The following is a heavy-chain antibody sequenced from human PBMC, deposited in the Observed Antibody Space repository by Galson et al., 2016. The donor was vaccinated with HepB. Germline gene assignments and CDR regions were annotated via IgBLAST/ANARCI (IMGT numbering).Heavy chain of an antibody. V-gene: IGHV3-66*02. Sequence: SLRLSCAASGFTVSNHYMTWVRQAPGKGLEYVSVIYSGGITYYAASVKGRFTLSRDNSQNSLFLQMNTLRAEDTAVYFCVRGVYGDHGWFDYWGQGTLVTVSS. CDR3: VRGVYGDHGWFDY. D-gene: IGHD4-17*01. CDR1: GFTVSNHY. J-gene: IGHJ4*02. CDR2: IYSGGIT.